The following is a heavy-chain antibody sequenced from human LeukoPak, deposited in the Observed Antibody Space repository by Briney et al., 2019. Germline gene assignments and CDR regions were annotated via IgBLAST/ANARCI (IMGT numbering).Heavy chain of an antibody. V-gene: IGHV3-33*06. CDR3: AKDSRYSGSSGNFDY. CDR1: GFSFSNHG. J-gene: IGHJ4*02. CDR2: IWYDGSNK. D-gene: IGHD1-26*01. Sequence: GGSLRLSCAASGFSFSNHGIHWVRQAPGKGLEWVSLIWYDGSNKYYADSVKGRFTISRDDSKNTVYLQMNSLRAEDTAVYYCAKDSRYSGSSGNFDYWGQGTLVTVSS.